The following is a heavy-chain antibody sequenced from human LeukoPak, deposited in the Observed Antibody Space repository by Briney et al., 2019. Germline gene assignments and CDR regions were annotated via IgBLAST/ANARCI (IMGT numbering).Heavy chain of an antibody. CDR1: GYTFTFYN. J-gene: IGHJ5*02. V-gene: IGHV1-2*02. CDR2: INTNSGGT. CDR3: AKYPPPTYYYDSSGYYGTTNWFDP. Sequence: ASVNLSCKSSGYTFTFYNIHWVRESHAQGHGLKGGINTNSGGTNYAQKCEGRVTMTRDTSIRTAYMELSRLRSDETAVYYCAKYPPPTYYYDSSGYYGTTNWFDPWGQGTLVTVSS. D-gene: IGHD3-22*01.